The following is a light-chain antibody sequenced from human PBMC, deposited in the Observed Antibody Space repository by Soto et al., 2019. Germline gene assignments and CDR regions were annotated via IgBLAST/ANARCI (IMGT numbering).Light chain of an antibody. CDR1: QSVSTN. Sequence: VLTQSPGTLSLSPGERATLSCRASQSVSTNYLAWYQQRPGQAPRLVIYGASNRATGVPARFSGGGSGTEFTLTISSLQSEDFAVYYCQQYNSWPPITFGQGTRLDIK. V-gene: IGKV3-15*01. J-gene: IGKJ5*01. CDR2: GAS. CDR3: QQYNSWPPIT.